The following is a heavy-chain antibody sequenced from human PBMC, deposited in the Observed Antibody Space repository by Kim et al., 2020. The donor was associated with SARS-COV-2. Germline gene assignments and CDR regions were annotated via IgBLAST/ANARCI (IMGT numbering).Heavy chain of an antibody. CDR3: AKDRGNSGYDSGGFLDY. Sequence: VKGRFTISRNNSKNTLYLQMNSLRAEDTAVYYCAKDRGNSGYDSGGFLDYWGQGTLVTVSS. J-gene: IGHJ4*02. V-gene: IGHV3-23*03. D-gene: IGHD5-12*01.